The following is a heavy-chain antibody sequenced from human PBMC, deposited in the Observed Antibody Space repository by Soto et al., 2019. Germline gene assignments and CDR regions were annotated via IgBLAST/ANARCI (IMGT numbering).Heavy chain of an antibody. Sequence: VQLQESGPGLVKPSETLSLTCPVSGGSISRYYRNWIRQPPGKGLEWIGYIYYIGSTNFNPSLKIRVAIPVNTSKSQFSLNLSSVTAADPAVYYCARFSLSYDQPDYWGQGTLVTVSS. CDR2: IYYIGST. V-gene: IGHV4-59*01. CDR3: ARFSLSYDQPDY. CDR1: GGSISRYY. D-gene: IGHD2-2*01. J-gene: IGHJ4*02.